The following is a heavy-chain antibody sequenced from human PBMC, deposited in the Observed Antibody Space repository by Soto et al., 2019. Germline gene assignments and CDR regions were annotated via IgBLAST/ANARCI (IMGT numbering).Heavy chain of an antibody. CDR2: INTDGSNT. D-gene: IGHD2-15*01. J-gene: IGHJ4*01. V-gene: IGHV3-74*01. CDR1: GLTFNRYW. CDR3: AREFCSGGNCYTDYYFDL. Sequence: LRLSCAASGLTFNRYWMHWVRHAPGKGLVWVSHINTDGSNTNYADSVKGRFTISRDNAKSTLFLQMNSLRDEDTAVYYCAREFCSGGNCYTDYYFDLWGHGALVTVSS.